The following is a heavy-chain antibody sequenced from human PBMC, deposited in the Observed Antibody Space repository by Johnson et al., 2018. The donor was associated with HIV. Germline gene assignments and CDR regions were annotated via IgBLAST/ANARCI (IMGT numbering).Heavy chain of an antibody. Sequence: QMLLVESGGGVVQPGRSLRLSCAASGFTFSSYAMHWVRQAPGKGLEWVAVISYDGSIGYAESGKGRFTISRDNAKNALYLQMNSLRAEDTALYYCARVAALYDAFDIWGQGTMVTVSS. CDR2: ISYDGSI. J-gene: IGHJ3*02. CDR3: ARVAALYDAFDI. D-gene: IGHD2-15*01. CDR1: GFTFSSYA. V-gene: IGHV3-30-3*01.